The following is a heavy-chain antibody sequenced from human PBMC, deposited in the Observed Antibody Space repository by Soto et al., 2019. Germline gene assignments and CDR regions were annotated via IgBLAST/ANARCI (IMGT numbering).Heavy chain of an antibody. CDR2: ISGSGGSR. J-gene: IGHJ5*02. CDR1: GFTFSSYA. CDR3: AKVMAKNWYDP. V-gene: IGHV3-23*01. Sequence: PRGSLRLSCAASGFTFSSYAMTWVRQAPGKGLGWVSLISGSGGSRYYADSVKGRFTISRDNSKNTLYLQMNSLRADDTAVYYCAKVMAKNWYDPWGQGTLVTVSS. D-gene: IGHD5-12*01.